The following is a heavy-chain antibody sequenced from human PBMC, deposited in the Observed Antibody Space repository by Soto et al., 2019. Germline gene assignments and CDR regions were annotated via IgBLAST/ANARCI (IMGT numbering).Heavy chain of an antibody. V-gene: IGHV1-46*04. D-gene: IGHD3-10*01. CDR2: INPSGGST. J-gene: IGHJ4*02. Sequence: ASVKVSCKASGCTFTSFYMHWVRQAPGQGLEWMGIINPSGGSTSYADSVKGRFTISRDNSKNTLYLQMNSLRTEDTAIYYCARDDEGGSYCDLGYWGQGTLVTVSS. CDR1: GCTFTSFY. CDR3: ARDDEGGSYCDLGY.